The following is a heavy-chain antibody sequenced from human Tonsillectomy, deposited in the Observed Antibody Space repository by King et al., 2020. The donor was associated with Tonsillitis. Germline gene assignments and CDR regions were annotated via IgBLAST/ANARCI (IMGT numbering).Heavy chain of an antibody. CDR1: GGPLDGF. CDR3: ARKSRLYNLWYFDL. J-gene: IGHJ2*01. CDR2: SDLPGRT. Sequence: VQLQQWGAGLLKPSETLSLNCGVYGGPLDGFNGGGFASPPGRGREWMGESDLPGRTNYNPPLKSRAIMSLKTPKHQFSLRLRPVTAADTAVYYCARKSRLYNLWYFDLWGRGTLVTVSS. V-gene: IGHV4-34*01. D-gene: IGHD5-24*01.